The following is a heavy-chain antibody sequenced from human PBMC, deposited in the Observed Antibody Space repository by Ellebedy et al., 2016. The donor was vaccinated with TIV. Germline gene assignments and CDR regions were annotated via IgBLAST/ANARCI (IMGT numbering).Heavy chain of an antibody. Sequence: MPSETLSLTCTVSGGSVRSGSYYWSWIRQPPGKELEWIGYIYDSGSTNHNPSLKRRVPITVDTSKNQFSLKWSSVTAADTAVYYCARAAQPNCSGGSCYRIDYWGQGTLVTVSS. CDR2: IYDSGST. D-gene: IGHD2-15*01. CDR1: GGSVRSGSYY. V-gene: IGHV4-61*01. J-gene: IGHJ4*02. CDR3: ARAAQPNCSGGSCYRIDY.